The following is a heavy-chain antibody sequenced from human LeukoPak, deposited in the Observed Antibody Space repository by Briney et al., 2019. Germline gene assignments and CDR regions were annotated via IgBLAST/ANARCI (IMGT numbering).Heavy chain of an antibody. CDR1: SGSFSSYY. CDR3: ARGAHQYGSGRPLDY. V-gene: IGHV4-34*01. J-gene: IGHJ4*02. CDR2: INHSGRT. D-gene: IGHD3-10*01. Sequence: SETLSLTCAVYSGSFSSYYWSWIRQPPGKGLEWIGEINHSGRTNYNPSLKSRVTISVDTPKNQFCLKLSSVAAADTAVYYCARGAHQYGSGRPLDYWGQGTLVTVSS.